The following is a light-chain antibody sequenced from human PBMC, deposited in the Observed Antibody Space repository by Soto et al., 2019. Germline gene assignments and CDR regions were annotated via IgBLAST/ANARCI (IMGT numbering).Light chain of an antibody. Sequence: VLTQPPSVSVAPGKTARITCGGNNIGSKSVHWYQQKPGQAPVLVIYYDSDRPSGIPERFSGSNSGNTATLTISRVEAGDEADYYCQVWDSSSDPHVVFGGGTKVTVL. J-gene: IGLJ2*01. CDR1: NIGSKS. CDR2: YDS. CDR3: QVWDSSSDPHVV. V-gene: IGLV3-21*04.